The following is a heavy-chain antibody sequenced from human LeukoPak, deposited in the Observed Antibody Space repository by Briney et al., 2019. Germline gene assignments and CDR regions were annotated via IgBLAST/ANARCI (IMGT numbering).Heavy chain of an antibody. D-gene: IGHD4-11*01. J-gene: IGHJ5*02. CDR2: ISGSGGST. CDR3: ALPQGTTGGTVKWFDP. CDR1: GFSFNIYA. V-gene: IGHV3-23*01. Sequence: GGSLRLSCAVSGFSFNIYAMSWVRQAPGKGLEWVSVISGSGGSTYYAGSVKGRFTISRDNSKNTLYLQMNSLRAEDTAIYYCALPQGTTGGTVKWFDPWGQGTLVTVSS.